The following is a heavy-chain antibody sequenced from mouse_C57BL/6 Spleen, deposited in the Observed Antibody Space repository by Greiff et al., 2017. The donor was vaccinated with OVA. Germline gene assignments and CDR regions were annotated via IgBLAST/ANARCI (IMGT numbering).Heavy chain of an antibody. CDR2: IHPNGGST. V-gene: IGHV1-64*01. CDR1: GYTFTSYW. Sequence: QVQLHQPGAELVKPGASVKLSCKASGYTFTSYWMHWVKQRPGQGLEWIGIIHPNGGSTHSNEKFKNKATLTVDKSSSTAYMQLSSLTSEDSAVYDGAKGRDYSRYGYFDVWGTGTTVTVSS. D-gene: IGHD2-5*01. J-gene: IGHJ1*03. CDR3: AKGRDYSRYGYFDV.